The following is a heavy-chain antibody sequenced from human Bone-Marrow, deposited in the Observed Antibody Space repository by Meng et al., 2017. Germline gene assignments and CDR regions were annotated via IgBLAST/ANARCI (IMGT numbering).Heavy chain of an antibody. Sequence: SETLSLTCTVSGGSISNYFWSWIRQLPGKGLEWIAYLSYSGSADYSPSLKSRVTISVDTSKNQFSLKMNSVTAADTAVYYCARHMNSGTYPMDVWGQGTMVTVSS. CDR2: LSYSGSA. CDR3: ARHMNSGTYPMDV. D-gene: IGHD1-26*01. CDR1: GGSISNYF. J-gene: IGHJ6*02. V-gene: IGHV4-59*01.